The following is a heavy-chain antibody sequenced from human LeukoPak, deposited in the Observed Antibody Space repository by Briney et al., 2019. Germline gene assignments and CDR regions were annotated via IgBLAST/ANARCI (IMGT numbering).Heavy chain of an antibody. CDR1: GGSISSYY. CDR3: ARGPTLYKVVPAAIWFDP. Sequence: SETLSLTCTVSGGSISSYYWGWIRQPPGKGLEWIGYIYYSGSTYCNPSLKSRVTISVDTSKNQFSLKLSSVTAADTAVYYCARGPTLYKVVPAAIWFDPWGQGTLVTVSS. CDR2: IYYSGST. V-gene: IGHV4-59*12. J-gene: IGHJ5*02. D-gene: IGHD2-2*01.